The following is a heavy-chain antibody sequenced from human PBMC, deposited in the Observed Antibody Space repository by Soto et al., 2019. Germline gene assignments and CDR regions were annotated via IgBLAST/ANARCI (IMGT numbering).Heavy chain of an antibody. CDR2: IYYSGST. J-gene: IGHJ4*02. V-gene: IGHV4-31*03. CDR3: ARGVTTVTTFDY. Sequence: SETLSLTCTVSGGSISSGGYYWSWIRQHPGKGLEWIGYIYYSGSTYYNPSLKSRVTIPVDTSKNQFSLKLSSVTAADTAVYYCARGVTTVTTFDYWGQGTLVTVSS. CDR1: GGSISSGGYY. D-gene: IGHD4-17*01.